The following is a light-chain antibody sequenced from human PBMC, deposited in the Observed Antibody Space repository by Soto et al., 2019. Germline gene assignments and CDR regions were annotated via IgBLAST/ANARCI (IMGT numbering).Light chain of an antibody. V-gene: IGLV2-14*01. CDR3: ASYTVSGTLI. Sequence: SSLTRPASVSGSPGLSITISCSGTSNDVGGYDYVSWYRQHPDRAPRLLIYEVSNRPSGISDRFSGSRSGNTASLTISGLQADDEADYYCASYTVSGTLIFGGGTK. J-gene: IGLJ2*01. CDR1: SNDVGGYDY. CDR2: EVS.